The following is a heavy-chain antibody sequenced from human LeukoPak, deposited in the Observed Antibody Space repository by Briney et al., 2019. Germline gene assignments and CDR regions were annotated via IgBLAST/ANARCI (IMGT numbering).Heavy chain of an antibody. Sequence: GGSLRLSCAASGFTFSSYAMSWVRQAPGKGLEWVSYIWRGADTIYYADSVKGRFSISRDNAKNSLYLQMNSLRAEDTAVYYCARGHYGLDVWGQGTTVTVSS. V-gene: IGHV3-48*04. CDR3: ARGHYGLDV. J-gene: IGHJ6*02. CDR1: GFTFSSYA. CDR2: IWRGADTI.